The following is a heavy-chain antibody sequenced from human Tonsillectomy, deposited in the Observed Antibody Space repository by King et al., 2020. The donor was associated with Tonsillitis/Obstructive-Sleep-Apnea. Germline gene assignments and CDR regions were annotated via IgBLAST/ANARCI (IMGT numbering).Heavy chain of an antibody. CDR1: GFSLSNARIG. V-gene: IGHV2-26*01. CDR2: IFSYDEK. J-gene: IGHJ4*02. CDR3: ARTGDQGFDY. D-gene: IGHD1-26*01. Sequence: VTLKESGPVLVKPTETLTLTCTVSGFSLSNARIGVSWIRQPPGKALEWLAHIFSYDEKSYSTSLKSRRTISKDTSKNQVVLNITNIDPVDTASYYCARTGDQGFDYWGQGTLVTVSS.